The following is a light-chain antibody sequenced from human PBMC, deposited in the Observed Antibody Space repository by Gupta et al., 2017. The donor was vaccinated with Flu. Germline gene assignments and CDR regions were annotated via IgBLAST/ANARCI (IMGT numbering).Light chain of an antibody. J-gene: IGLJ3*02. Sequence: SITISCTGTSSDIGSYNYVSWYQQHPGKAPKVMSYGVSNRPSGVSNRVSGSKSGNTASLTISGLQADDEADYFCSSYTGNSTLVFGGGTKLTVL. CDR1: SSDIGSYNY. CDR2: GVS. CDR3: SSYTGNSTLV. V-gene: IGLV2-14*01.